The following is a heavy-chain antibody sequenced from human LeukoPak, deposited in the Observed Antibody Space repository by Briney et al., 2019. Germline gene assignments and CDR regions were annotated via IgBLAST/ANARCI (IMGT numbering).Heavy chain of an antibody. D-gene: IGHD3-3*01. CDR1: GFTFYNYA. CDR2: ISSSGGST. V-gene: IGHV3-23*01. J-gene: IGHJ5*02. Sequence: GGSLRLSCAASGFTFYNYAMTGVRQAPGKGPEWVSSISSSGGSTYYADSVKGRFTISRDNSKNTVYLQMNSLRAEDTAVFYCAKSSLLEWISRQSWFDPWGQGTLVTVSS. CDR3: AKSSLLEWISRQSWFDP.